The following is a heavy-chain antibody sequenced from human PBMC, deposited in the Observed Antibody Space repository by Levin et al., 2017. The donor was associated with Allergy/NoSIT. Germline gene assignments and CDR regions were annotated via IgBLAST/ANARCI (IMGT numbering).Heavy chain of an antibody. J-gene: IGHJ3*02. CDR1: GYTFTGYY. CDR3: AGDDYGDYDDAFDI. Sequence: GESLKISCKASGYTFTGYYMHWVRQAPGQGLEWMGWINPNSGGTNYAQKFQGRVTMTRDTSISTAYMELSRLRSDDTAVYYCAGDDYGDYDDAFDIWGQGTMVTVSS. V-gene: IGHV1-2*02. D-gene: IGHD4-17*01. CDR2: INPNSGGT.